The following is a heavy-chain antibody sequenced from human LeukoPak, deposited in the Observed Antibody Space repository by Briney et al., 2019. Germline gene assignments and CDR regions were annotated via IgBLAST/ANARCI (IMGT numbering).Heavy chain of an antibody. V-gene: IGHV3-30*02. D-gene: IGHD3-22*01. CDR2: IRYDGSNK. J-gene: IGHJ3*02. Sequence: GGSLRLSCAASGFTFSSYGMNWVRQAPGKGLEWVAFIRYDGSNKYYADSVKGRFTISRDNSKNTLYLQMNSLRAEDTAVYYCAKDRGFRRITMIVVVITPPRDAFDIWGQGTMVTVSS. CDR1: GFTFSSYG. CDR3: AKDRGFRRITMIVVVITPPRDAFDI.